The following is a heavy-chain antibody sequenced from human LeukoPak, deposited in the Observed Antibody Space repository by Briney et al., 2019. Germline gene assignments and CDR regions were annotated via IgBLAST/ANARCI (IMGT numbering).Heavy chain of an antibody. J-gene: IGHJ3*02. V-gene: IGHV4-34*01. CDR2: INHSGST. CDR1: GGSFSGYY. Sequence: SETLSLTCAVYGGSFSGYYWSWIRQPPGKGLEWIGEINHSGSTNYNPSLKSRVTISVDTSKNQFSLKLSSVTAADTAVYYCASGRRDTAMVIRAFDIWGQGTMATVSS. CDR3: ASGRRDTAMVIRAFDI. D-gene: IGHD5-18*01.